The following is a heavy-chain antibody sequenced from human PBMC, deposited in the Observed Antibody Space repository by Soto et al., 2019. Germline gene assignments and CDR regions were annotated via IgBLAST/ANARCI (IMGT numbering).Heavy chain of an antibody. D-gene: IGHD1-1*01. V-gene: IGHV1-46*03. Sequence: ASVKVSCKASGYNFISYSMHWVRQAPGQGLEWMGMINPSVGTTRYAQEFQGRVTMTRDTSTSTVYMELSSLRSEDTAVYYCAREVGTRYNWNLRFDYWGQGTLVTVSS. CDR1: GYNFISYS. CDR2: INPSVGTT. CDR3: AREVGTRYNWNLRFDY. J-gene: IGHJ4*02.